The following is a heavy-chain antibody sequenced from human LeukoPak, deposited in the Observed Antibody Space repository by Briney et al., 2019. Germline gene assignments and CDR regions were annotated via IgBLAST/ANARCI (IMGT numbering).Heavy chain of an antibody. V-gene: IGHV1-69*13. Sequence: ASVKVSCKASGGTFSSYAISWVRQAPGQGLERMGGIIPIFGIANYAQKFRGRVTITADESTSTAYMELSSLRSEDTAVYYCANTYYYGSGSYYPFDPWGQGTLVTVSS. CDR3: ANTYYYGSGSYYPFDP. J-gene: IGHJ5*02. D-gene: IGHD3-10*01. CDR1: GGTFSSYA. CDR2: IIPIFGIA.